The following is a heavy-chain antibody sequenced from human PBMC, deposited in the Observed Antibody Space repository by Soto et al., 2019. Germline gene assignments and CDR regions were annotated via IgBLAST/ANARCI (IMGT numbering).Heavy chain of an antibody. CDR3: VRDRSQRFLDNPDDELFDY. CDR2: IDSSSGYI. J-gene: IGHJ4*02. CDR1: GFTFSDYF. Sequence: EVQLVESGGGLVKPGGSLRLSCAASGFTFSDYFMNWVRQAPGKGLEWVSSIDSSSGYIYYADSVKGRFTISRDNAKNSLYLQMNSLRAEDTAVYYCVRDRSQRFLDNPDDELFDYWGQGTLVTVSS. V-gene: IGHV3-21*01. D-gene: IGHD3-3*01.